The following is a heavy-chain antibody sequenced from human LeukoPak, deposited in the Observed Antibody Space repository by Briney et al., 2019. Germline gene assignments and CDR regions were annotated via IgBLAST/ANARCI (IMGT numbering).Heavy chain of an antibody. CDR1: GYSINNYW. CDR2: IYPADSDI. D-gene: IGHD2-15*01. Sequence: GESLKISCKGLGYSINNYWIAWVRQMPGKGLEWMGIIYPADSDIRYSPSFQGQVTISADKSISTAYLQWNSLKASDTAMYYCARQEYCSGASCYTWFDPWGQGTLVTVSS. J-gene: IGHJ5*02. CDR3: ARQEYCSGASCYTWFDP. V-gene: IGHV5-51*01.